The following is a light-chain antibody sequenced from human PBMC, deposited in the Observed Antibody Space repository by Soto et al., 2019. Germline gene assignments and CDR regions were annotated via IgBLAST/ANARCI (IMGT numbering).Light chain of an antibody. CDR2: GAS. Sequence: VLTQSPGTLSLSPGERATLSCRTSQSVSSSYLAWYQQKSGQAPRLLIYGASIRATGVPDRFSGSGFGTDFTLTISRLEPEDFAVYYCQQYVRSAPMNTFGQGTKVDIK. V-gene: IGKV3-20*01. CDR3: QQYVRSAPMNT. J-gene: IGKJ2*01. CDR1: QSVSSSY.